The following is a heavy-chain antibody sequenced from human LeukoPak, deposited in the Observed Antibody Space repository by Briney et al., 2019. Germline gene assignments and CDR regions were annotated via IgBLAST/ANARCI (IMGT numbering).Heavy chain of an antibody. Sequence: GGSLRLSCAASGFTVSSNYMSWVRQAPGKGLEWVSVIYSGGTTDYADSVKGRFTISRDNSKNTLFLQMNSLRADDTAVYYCAKKGTAAADSFDYWGQGTLVTVSS. CDR1: GFTVSSNY. CDR2: IYSGGTT. D-gene: IGHD6-13*01. J-gene: IGHJ4*02. V-gene: IGHV3-53*01. CDR3: AKKGTAAADSFDY.